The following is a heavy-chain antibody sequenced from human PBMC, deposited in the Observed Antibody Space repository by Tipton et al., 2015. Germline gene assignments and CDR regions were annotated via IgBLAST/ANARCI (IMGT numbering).Heavy chain of an antibody. Sequence: WIRQPPGKGLEWMGRIDPSDSYTNYSPSFQGHVTISADKSISTAYLQWSSLEASDTAMYYCARMGDGYNSRGFDYWGQGTLVTVSS. D-gene: IGHD5-24*01. CDR3: ARMGDGYNSRGFDY. CDR2: IDPSDSYT. V-gene: IGHV5-10-1*01. J-gene: IGHJ4*02.